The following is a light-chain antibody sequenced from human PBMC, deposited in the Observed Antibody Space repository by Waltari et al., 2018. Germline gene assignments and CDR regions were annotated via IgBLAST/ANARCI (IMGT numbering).Light chain of an antibody. CDR3: QHFNGFPWT. J-gene: IGKJ1*01. Sequence: DIQMTQSPSTLSASVGDRVTITCRASQSVSPWLAWYQQKPGKAPKLLIYKVSDLQSGVPSRFSGSGSVSGTEFTLTITSLQPDDLAIYYCQHFNGFPWTFGQGTKVEIK. V-gene: IGKV1-5*03. CDR1: QSVSPW. CDR2: KVS.